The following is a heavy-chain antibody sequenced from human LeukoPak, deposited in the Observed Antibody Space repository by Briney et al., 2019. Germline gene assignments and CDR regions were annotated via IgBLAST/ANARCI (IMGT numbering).Heavy chain of an antibody. V-gene: IGHV3-23*01. CDR3: AKGDYGSGSYYNAGNDAFDI. Sequence: GGSLRLSCAASGFTFSSYAMSWVRQAPGKGLEWVSAISGSGGSTYHADSVKGRFTISRDNSKKTLYLQMNSLRAEDTAVYYCAKGDYGSGSYYNAGNDAFDIWGQGTMVTVSS. CDR2: ISGSGGST. J-gene: IGHJ3*02. CDR1: GFTFSSYA. D-gene: IGHD3-10*01.